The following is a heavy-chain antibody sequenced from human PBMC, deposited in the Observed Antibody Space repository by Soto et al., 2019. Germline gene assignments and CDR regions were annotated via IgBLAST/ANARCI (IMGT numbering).Heavy chain of an antibody. Sequence: GGSLRLSCAASGFTFDDYGMSWVRQAPGKGLEWVSGINWNGGSTGYADSVKGRFTISRDNAKNSLYLQMNSLRAEDTALYHCARDASAGFWSGYSRKTMGTDAFDIWGQGTMVTVSS. J-gene: IGHJ3*02. CDR1: GFTFDDYG. CDR2: INWNGGST. D-gene: IGHD3-3*01. CDR3: ARDASAGFWSGYSRKTMGTDAFDI. V-gene: IGHV3-20*01.